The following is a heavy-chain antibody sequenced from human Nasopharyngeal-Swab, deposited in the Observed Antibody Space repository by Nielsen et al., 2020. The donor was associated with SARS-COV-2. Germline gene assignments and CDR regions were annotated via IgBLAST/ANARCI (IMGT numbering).Heavy chain of an antibody. J-gene: IGHJ6*02. CDR2: ISWNSGSI. V-gene: IGHV3-9*01. CDR1: GFTFDDYA. CDR3: AKDITSGDTMAIHYYYGMDV. D-gene: IGHD2-21*01. Sequence: SLKISCAASGFTFDDYAMHWVRQAPGKGLEWVSGISWNSGSIGYADSVKGRFTISRDNAKNSLYLQMNSLRAEDTALYYCAKDITSGDTMAIHYYYGMDVWGQGTTVTVSS.